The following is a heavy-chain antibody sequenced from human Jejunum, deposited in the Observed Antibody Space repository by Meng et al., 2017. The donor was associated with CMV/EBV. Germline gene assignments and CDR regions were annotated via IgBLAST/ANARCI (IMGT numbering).Heavy chain of an antibody. CDR3: ARDLDFWSGKVCSY. J-gene: IGHJ4*02. D-gene: IGHD3-3*01. V-gene: IGHV3-74*01. Sequence: ASGFTFSPFSLPWVRPAPAKWLEWVSRINGGGGNLYYADSVTGRFTISRDNAKNTLYLQMNSLRAEDTAMYYCARDLDFWSGKVCSYWGQGTLVTVSS. CDR2: INGGGGNL. CDR1: GFTFSPFS.